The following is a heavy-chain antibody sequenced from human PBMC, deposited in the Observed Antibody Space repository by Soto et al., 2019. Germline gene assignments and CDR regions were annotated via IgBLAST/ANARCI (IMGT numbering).Heavy chain of an antibody. Sequence: GGSLRLSCAASGFTFSSYAMHWVRQAPGKGLEWVAVISYDGSNKYYADSVKGRFTISRDNSKNTLYLQMNSLRAEDTAVYYCARDTPGGSSSWSYNWFDPWGQGTLVTVSS. CDR1: GFTFSSYA. D-gene: IGHD6-13*01. J-gene: IGHJ5*02. V-gene: IGHV3-30-3*01. CDR3: ARDTPGGSSSWSYNWFDP. CDR2: ISYDGSNK.